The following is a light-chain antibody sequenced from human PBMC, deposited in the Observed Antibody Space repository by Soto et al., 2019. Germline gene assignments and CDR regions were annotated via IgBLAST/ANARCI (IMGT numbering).Light chain of an antibody. J-gene: IGKJ1*01. CDR1: QSIRSY. CDR3: QQLTDWPPQWT. Sequence: EVLLTQSPYTLSLPLGERATLSCRASQSIRSYLAWYQQKPGQAPRLLIYDASSRATGIPARFSSSGSGTDFTLTISSLEPEDFAVYYCQQLTDWPPQWTFVQGTKAEIK. V-gene: IGKV3-11*01. CDR2: DAS.